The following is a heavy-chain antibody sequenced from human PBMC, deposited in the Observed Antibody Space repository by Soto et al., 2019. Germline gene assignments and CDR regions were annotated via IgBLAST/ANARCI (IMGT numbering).Heavy chain of an antibody. D-gene: IGHD2-2*01. CDR1: SGSISSSNW. J-gene: IGHJ6*03. CDR3: ARSCSSTSSYRDYYYYMDV. V-gene: IGHV4-4*02. Sequence: QVQLQESGPGLVKPSGTLSLTCAVSSGSISSSNWWSWVRHPPGKGLVGIGEIFHSGSTNYNPSLKSRVTISVDKYKNQFSLKLSSVTAADTAVYYCARSCSSTSSYRDYYYYMDVWGKGTTVTVSS. CDR2: IFHSGST.